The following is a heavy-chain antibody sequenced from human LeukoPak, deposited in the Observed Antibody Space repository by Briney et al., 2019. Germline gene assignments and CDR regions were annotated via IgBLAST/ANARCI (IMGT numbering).Heavy chain of an antibody. CDR2: IYTSGST. J-gene: IGHJ4*02. CDR1: GGSISSGSYY. CDR3: ASRKRKTRIEDY. D-gene: IGHD2-15*01. Sequence: SQSLSLTCTVSGGSISSGSYYWSWIRQRAGRGLEWIGRIYTSGSTNYNPSLKRRAPKTVDTSTDVFSLMVSSVTAAVTAVYYCASRKRKTRIEDYWGQGTLVTVST. V-gene: IGHV4-61*02.